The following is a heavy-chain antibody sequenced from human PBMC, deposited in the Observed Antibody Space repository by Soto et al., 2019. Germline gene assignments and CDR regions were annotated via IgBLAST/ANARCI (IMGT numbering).Heavy chain of an antibody. Sequence: QVQLVQSGPEVKMPGSSVKVSCKASGDTFNSYTINWVRQAPGKGLQWMGRTIPILAMSNYALKFQGRVTITADKSTPTAYMELSRLRSDDTDVYYCAASYGSGSRAFDYWGQGTLVTVSS. CDR3: AASYGSGSRAFDY. J-gene: IGHJ4*02. CDR1: GDTFNSYT. CDR2: TIPILAMS. V-gene: IGHV1-69*02. D-gene: IGHD3-10*01.